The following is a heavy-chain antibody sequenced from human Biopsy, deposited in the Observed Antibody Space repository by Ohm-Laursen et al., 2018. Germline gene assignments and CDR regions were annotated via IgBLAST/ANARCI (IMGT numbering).Heavy chain of an antibody. D-gene: IGHD3-10*01. V-gene: IGHV1-46*01. Sequence: ASVKVSCKAFGYTFITYYVNWVRQAPGQWLEWMGKINPSGSSTSYAQKFQGRVTMTRDTSTTTVYMELSSLRSEDTAVYYCARDRIGGRGDPPDHWGQGTLVTVSS. CDR1: GYTFITYY. CDR2: INPSGSST. J-gene: IGHJ4*02. CDR3: ARDRIGGRGDPPDH.